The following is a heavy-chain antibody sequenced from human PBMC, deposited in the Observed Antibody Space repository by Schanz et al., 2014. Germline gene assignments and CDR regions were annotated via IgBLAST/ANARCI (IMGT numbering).Heavy chain of an antibody. V-gene: IGHV3-30*18. Sequence: VQLVESGGGLVQPGGSLRLSCAASGFTVSSNYMSWVRQAPGKGLEWVAFISYDGNEKHYPDSVKGRFTISRDNSRNTLFLQMESLRTEDTAVYFCAKSYDTSGYSGFDYWGQGTLVTVSS. CDR1: GFTVSSNY. D-gene: IGHD3-22*01. CDR3: AKSYDTSGYSGFDY. CDR2: ISYDGNEK. J-gene: IGHJ4*02.